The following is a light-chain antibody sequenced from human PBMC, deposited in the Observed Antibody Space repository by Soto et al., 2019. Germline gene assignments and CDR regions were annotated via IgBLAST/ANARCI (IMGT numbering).Light chain of an antibody. CDR3: QQDNSYPYP. J-gene: IGKJ2*01. Sequence: DIPMTQSPSTMSASVGDRVTITCRASQSISSWLAWYQQKPGKAPKLLIYDASSLESGVPSRFSGRGSGTEFTLTISSLQPDDFATYYFQQDNSYPYPFGEGTKREIK. CDR2: DAS. CDR1: QSISSW. V-gene: IGKV1-5*01.